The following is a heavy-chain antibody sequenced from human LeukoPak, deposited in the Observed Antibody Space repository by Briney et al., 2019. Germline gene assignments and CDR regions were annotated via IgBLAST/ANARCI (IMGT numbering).Heavy chain of an antibody. Sequence: SETLSLTCAVSGDSISSSYWWTWVRQSPGKGLEWIGEIYHSGGTNYNPSLKSRVTISVDKSKNQFSLKLSSVTAADTAVYYCARDPEDSSGRYGMDVWGQGTTVTVSS. CDR2: IYHSGGT. V-gene: IGHV4-4*02. D-gene: IGHD3-22*01. CDR1: GDSISSSYW. J-gene: IGHJ6*02. CDR3: ARDPEDSSGRYGMDV.